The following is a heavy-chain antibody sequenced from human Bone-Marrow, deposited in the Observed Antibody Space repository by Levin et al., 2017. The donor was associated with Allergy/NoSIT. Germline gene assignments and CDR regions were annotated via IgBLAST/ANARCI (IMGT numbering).Heavy chain of an antibody. Sequence: PGGSLRLSCAASEFTFSSYSMNWVRQAPGKGLEWVSYISSSSDNIHYADSVKGRFTISRDNARNSLYLQMNSLRAEDTAVYYCARAEDGYYEDYYYYGMDVWGQGTTVTVSS. CDR2: ISSSSDNI. CDR3: ARAEDGYYEDYYYYGMDV. V-gene: IGHV3-48*01. D-gene: IGHD3-22*01. J-gene: IGHJ6*02. CDR1: EFTFSSYS.